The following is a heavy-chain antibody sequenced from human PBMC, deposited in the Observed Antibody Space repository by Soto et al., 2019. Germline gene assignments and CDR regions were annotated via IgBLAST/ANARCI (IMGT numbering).Heavy chain of an antibody. J-gene: IGHJ5*02. Sequence: PSETLSLICGVSGGTVASSHWWSWVRQSPGRGLEWIGNVYHTGDTNFNPSLQNRVTFSVDKSNNQFSLRLTSVTAADTAVYFCAREVVTAGGNNYFDPWGPGTLVTVS. V-gene: IGHV4-4*02. CDR1: GGTVASSHW. D-gene: IGHD2-21*02. CDR2: VYHTGDT. CDR3: AREVVTAGGNNYFDP.